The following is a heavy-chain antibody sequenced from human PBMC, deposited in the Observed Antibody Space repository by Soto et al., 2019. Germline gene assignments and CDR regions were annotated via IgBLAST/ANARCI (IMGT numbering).Heavy chain of an antibody. V-gene: IGHV3-23*01. J-gene: IGHJ6*02. Sequence: GGSLRLSCSASGFTFTSYAMSWVRQAPGKGLEWVSGISGSGGDTKSADPVMGRFTISRDDSKSIAYLQMNSLKTEDTAVYYCTRDTYDSSGYYYVYYYGMDVWGQGTTVTVTS. CDR2: ISGSGGDT. D-gene: IGHD3-22*01. CDR3: TRDTYDSSGYYYVYYYGMDV. CDR1: GFTFTSYA.